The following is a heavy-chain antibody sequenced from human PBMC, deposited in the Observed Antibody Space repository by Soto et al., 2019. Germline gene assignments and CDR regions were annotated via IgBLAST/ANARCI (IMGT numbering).Heavy chain of an antibody. CDR3: ARGGGDTYYDILTGTYYYYGMDV. J-gene: IGHJ6*02. CDR2: IWYDGSNK. D-gene: IGHD3-9*01. Sequence: VQVVESGGGLVKPGGSLRLSCAASGFTFSSYGMHWVRQAPGKGLEWVAVIWYDGSNKYYADSVKGRFTISRDNSKITLYLQMNRQGAEDTAVYYCARGGGDTYYDILTGTYYYYGMDVWGQGTTVTVSS. V-gene: IGHV3-33*08. CDR1: GFTFSSYG.